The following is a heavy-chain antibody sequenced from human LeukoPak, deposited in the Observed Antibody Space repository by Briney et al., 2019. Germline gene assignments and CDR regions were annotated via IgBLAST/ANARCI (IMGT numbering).Heavy chain of an antibody. Sequence: PGGSLRLSCAASGFTFSSYSMNWVRQAPGKGLEWVSSISSSSYIYYADSVKGRFTISRDNAKNSLYLQMNSLRAEDTAVYYCARDTAGYSSGWYRYWGQGTLVTVSS. CDR2: ISSSSYI. D-gene: IGHD6-19*01. J-gene: IGHJ4*02. CDR1: GFTFSSYS. V-gene: IGHV3-21*01. CDR3: ARDTAGYSSGWYRY.